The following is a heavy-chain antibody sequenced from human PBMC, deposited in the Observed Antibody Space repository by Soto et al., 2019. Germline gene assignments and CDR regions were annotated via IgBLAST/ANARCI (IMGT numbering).Heavy chain of an antibody. V-gene: IGHV3-72*01. CDR1: GFTFSDYY. J-gene: IGHJ4*02. CDR2: SRDKGNSYST. CDR3: TRSITGTTSSDY. D-gene: IGHD1-7*01. Sequence: EVQLVESGGGLVQPGGSLRLSCAGSGFTFSDYYIDWVRQAPGKGLEWVGRSRDKGNSYSTDYAASVKGRFTISRDASKNSRFLQLNSLKTEDTALYYCTRSITGTTSSDYWGQGTLVTVSS.